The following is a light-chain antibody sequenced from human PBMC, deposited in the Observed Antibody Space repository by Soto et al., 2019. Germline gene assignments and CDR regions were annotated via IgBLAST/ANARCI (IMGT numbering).Light chain of an antibody. V-gene: IGKV3-20*01. CDR3: QQYESSLT. CDR1: QSVTSTH. Sequence: EIVLTQSPGTLSLSPGERSTLSCSASQSVTSTHLAWYQQKPGQAPRLLIYDASTRATGIPDRFSGSGSGTDFTLTISRLEPEDFGVYYCQQYESSLTFGGGTKVDI. J-gene: IGKJ4*01. CDR2: DAS.